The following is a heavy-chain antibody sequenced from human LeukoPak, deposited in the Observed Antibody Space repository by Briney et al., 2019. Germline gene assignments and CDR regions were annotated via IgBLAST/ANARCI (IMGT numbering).Heavy chain of an antibody. V-gene: IGHV3-30*02. CDR3: AEEGSHCSSTSCYAGYYFDY. J-gene: IGHJ4*02. CDR1: GFTFSSYG. CDR2: IRYDGSNK. Sequence: PGGSLRLSCAASGFTFSSYGMHWVRQAPGKGLEWVAFIRYDGSNKYYADSVKGRFTISRDNSKNTLYLQMNSLRAEDTAVYYCAEEGSHCSSTSCYAGYYFDYWGQGTLVTVSS. D-gene: IGHD2-2*01.